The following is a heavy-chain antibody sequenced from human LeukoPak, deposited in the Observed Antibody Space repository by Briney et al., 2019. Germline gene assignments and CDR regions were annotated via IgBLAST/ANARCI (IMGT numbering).Heavy chain of an antibody. J-gene: IGHJ6*03. D-gene: IGHD2-2*01. V-gene: IGHV3-23*01. CDR2: ITLSGGST. Sequence: PGGSLRLSCAASGFTFSYYDMSWVRQAPGKGLEWVASITLSGGSTFYADSVKGRCTISRDNSKNTLYLQMNSLSAEDTAVYYCAKRGNPAVGHHYLDVWGKGTTVSVSS. CDR3: AKRGNPAVGHHYLDV. CDR1: GFTFSYYD.